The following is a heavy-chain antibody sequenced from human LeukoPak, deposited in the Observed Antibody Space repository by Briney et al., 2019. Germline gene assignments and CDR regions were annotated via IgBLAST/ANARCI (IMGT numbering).Heavy chain of an antibody. V-gene: IGHV4-34*10. J-gene: IGHJ4*02. D-gene: IGHD1-26*01. CDR3: VRHLSSGSYPLDY. CDR1: GGSFGGYY. CDR2: INHSGST. Sequence: SETLSLTYAVYGGSFGGYYWSWIRQPPGKGLEWIGEINHSGSTNYNPSLKSRVTMSVDTSKNQFYLRMTSVTAADTAVYYCVRHLSSGSYPLDYWGQGTLVTVSS.